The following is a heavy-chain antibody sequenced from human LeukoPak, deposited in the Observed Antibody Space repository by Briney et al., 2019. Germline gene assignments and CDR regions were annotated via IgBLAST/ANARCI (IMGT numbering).Heavy chain of an antibody. J-gene: IGHJ6*03. CDR1: GYTFTGYY. CDR3: ARSFRIFYYYYYMDV. V-gene: IGHV1-18*04. CDR2: ISAYNGNT. D-gene: IGHD2-15*01. Sequence: ASVKVSCKASGYTFTGYYTHWVRQAPGQGLEWMGWISAYNGNTNYAQKLQGRVTMTTDTSTSTAYMELRSLRSDDTAVYYCARSFRIFYYYYYMDVWGKGTTVTVSS.